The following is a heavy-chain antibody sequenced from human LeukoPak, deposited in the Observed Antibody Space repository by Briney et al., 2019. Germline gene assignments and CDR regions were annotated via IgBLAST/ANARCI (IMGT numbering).Heavy chain of an antibody. CDR3: AKASGYDRSYIDY. CDR2: ILSDGSKE. V-gene: IGHV3-33*06. CDR1: GFTFSSYG. J-gene: IGHJ4*02. D-gene: IGHD5-12*01. Sequence: GGSLRLSCAASGFTFSSYGMHWVRQAPGKGLEWVAVILSDGSKEFCTDSVKGRFTISRDNSKNTLYLQMNSLRAEDTAVYYCAKASGYDRSYIDYWGQGTLVTVSS.